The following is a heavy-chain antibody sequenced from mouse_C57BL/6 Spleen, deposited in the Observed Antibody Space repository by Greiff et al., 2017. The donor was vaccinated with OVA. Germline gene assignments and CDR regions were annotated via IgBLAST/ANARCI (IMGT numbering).Heavy chain of an antibody. CDR1: GFNIKDDY. V-gene: IGHV14-4*01. CDR2: IDPENGDT. CDR3: TTSYQSPGWYFDV. Sequence: VQLKESGAELVRPGASVKLSCTASGFNIKDDYMHWVKQRPEQGLEWIGWIDPENGDTEYASKFQGKATITADTSSNTAYLQLSSLTSEDTAVYYCTTSYQSPGWYFDVWGTGTTVTVSS. J-gene: IGHJ1*03. D-gene: IGHD4-1*01.